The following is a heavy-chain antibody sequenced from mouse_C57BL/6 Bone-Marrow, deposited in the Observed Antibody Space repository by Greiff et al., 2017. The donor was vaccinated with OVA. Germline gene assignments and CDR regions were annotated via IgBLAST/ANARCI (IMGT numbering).Heavy chain of an antibody. CDR2: IYPRSGNT. V-gene: IGHV1-81*01. J-gene: IGHJ3*01. CDR3: ARIYSNGFAY. CDR1: GYTFTSYG. D-gene: IGHD2-5*01. Sequence: VQLQESGAELARPGASVKLSCKASGYTFTSYGISWVKQRTGQGLEWIGEIYPRSGNTYYNEKFKGKATLTADKSSSTAYMELRSLTSEDSAVYFCARIYSNGFAYWGQGTLVTVSA.